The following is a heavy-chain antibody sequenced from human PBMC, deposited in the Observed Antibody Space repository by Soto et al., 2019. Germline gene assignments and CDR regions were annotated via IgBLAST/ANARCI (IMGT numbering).Heavy chain of an antibody. Sequence: GASVKVSCKASGYTFTSYAMHWVRQAPGQRLEWMGWINAGNGNTKYSQKFQGRVTITRDTSASTAYMELNSLRAEDTAVYYCAKKNIPTYYYEEDYYYYGMDVWGQGTTVTVSS. CDR3: AKKNIPTYYYEEDYYYYGMDV. CDR1: GYTFTSYA. CDR2: INAGNGNT. J-gene: IGHJ6*02. V-gene: IGHV1-3*01. D-gene: IGHD3-22*01.